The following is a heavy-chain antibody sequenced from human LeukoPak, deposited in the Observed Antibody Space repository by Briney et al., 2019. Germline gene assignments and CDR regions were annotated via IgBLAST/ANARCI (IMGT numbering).Heavy chain of an antibody. CDR3: ARVGYCSSTSCSHGAFDI. CDR1: GYTFTSYY. D-gene: IGHD2-2*01. J-gene: IGHJ3*02. V-gene: IGHV1-46*01. Sequence: GASVKVSCKASGYTFTSYYMHWVRHGPGQGLELMGIINPSGGSTSNAQKFQGRVTMTRDRSTSTVYMELSSLRSEDTAVYYCARVGYCSSTSCSHGAFDIWGQGTMVTVSS. CDR2: INPSGGST.